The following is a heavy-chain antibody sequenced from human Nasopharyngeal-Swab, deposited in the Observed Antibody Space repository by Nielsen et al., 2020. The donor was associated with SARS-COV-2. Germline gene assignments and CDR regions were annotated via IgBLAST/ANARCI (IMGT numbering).Heavy chain of an antibody. CDR2: IYDSGVT. CDR3: ARGGAGSHWRYYIDY. Sequence: SETLSLTCFVFGASISSQYWTWLRQPPGKGLEWVGYIYDSGVTEYNPSLQSRVTISVDKSKNQFSLRLSSVSAADTAIYYCARGGAGSHWRYYIDYWGQGTLVTVSS. CDR1: GASISSQY. V-gene: IGHV4-59*11. D-gene: IGHD2-8*02. J-gene: IGHJ4*02.